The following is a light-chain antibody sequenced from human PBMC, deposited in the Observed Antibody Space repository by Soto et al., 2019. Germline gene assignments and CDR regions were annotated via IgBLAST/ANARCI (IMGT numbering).Light chain of an antibody. CDR3: QQYNNWPRAT. Sequence: EIVMTQSPATLYVYPGQRSTLSCRASQSISSNLAWYQQKPGQAPRLLMCRTSSRATGFPARFSGSGSGTEFNLTISSLQSEDFGVYYCQQYNNWPRATFGGGTKVEIK. CDR2: RTS. CDR1: QSISSN. V-gene: IGKV3-15*01. J-gene: IGKJ4*01.